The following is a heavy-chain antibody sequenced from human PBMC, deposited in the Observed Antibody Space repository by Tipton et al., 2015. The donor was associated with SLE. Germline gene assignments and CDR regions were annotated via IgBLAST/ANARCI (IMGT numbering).Heavy chain of an antibody. Sequence: SLRLSCAASGFTFSSYGMHWVRQVPGKGLEWVAVISSDGSNKYYADSVKGRFTISRDNSKNTLYLQMNSLRAEDTAVYYCAKDNADFWSGYDAFDSWGQRTMVTVSS. D-gene: IGHD3-3*01. V-gene: IGHV3-30*18. CDR1: GFTFSSYG. J-gene: IGHJ3*02. CDR2: ISSDGSNK. CDR3: AKDNADFWSGYDAFDS.